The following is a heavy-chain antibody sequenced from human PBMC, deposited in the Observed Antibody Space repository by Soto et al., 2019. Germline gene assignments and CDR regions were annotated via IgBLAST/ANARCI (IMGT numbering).Heavy chain of an antibody. CDR3: AKKLAPGYTPFVS. V-gene: IGHV3-30-3*02. D-gene: IGHD3-9*01. J-gene: IGHJ4*02. Sequence: QAGGSLRLSCAASGFTFSSYAMHWVRQAPGKGLEWVAVISYDGSNKYYADTVKGRFTISRDNSKNTLYLQMNSLRAEDTAVYYCAKKLAPGYTPFVSWGQGTLVTVSS. CDR1: GFTFSSYA. CDR2: ISYDGSNK.